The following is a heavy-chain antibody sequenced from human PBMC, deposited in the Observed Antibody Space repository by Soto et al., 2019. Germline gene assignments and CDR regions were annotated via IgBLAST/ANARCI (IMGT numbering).Heavy chain of an antibody. V-gene: IGHV1-18*01. CDR1: GYTFTSYG. CDR3: ASGWFGEFVYQFDY. J-gene: IGHJ4*02. CDR2: ISAYNGNT. Sequence: QVQLVQSGAEVKKPGASVKVSCKPSGYTFTSYGITWVRQAPGQGLEWMGWISAYNGNTNYAQKVQGRVTMTTDTSTSTAYMERRSLGSDDTAVYYCASGWFGEFVYQFDYWGQGTLVTVSS. D-gene: IGHD3-10*01.